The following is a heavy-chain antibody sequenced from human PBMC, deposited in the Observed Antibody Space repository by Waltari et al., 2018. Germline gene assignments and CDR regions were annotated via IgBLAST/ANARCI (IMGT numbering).Heavy chain of an antibody. CDR3: ARAGYSRWTQPKALDY. CDR2: INHSGST. V-gene: IGHV4-34*01. Sequence: QVHLQQRGAGLLKPSETLSLTCAFYTGSFTGYYWSWIRQPPGKVLEWIGEINHSGSTNYNPSLKSRVTMSVDASKKQFSLRLSSVTAADTAVDDCARAGYSRWTQPKALDYWGQGTLVTVSS. D-gene: IGHD5-18*01. J-gene: IGHJ4*02. CDR1: TGSFTGYY.